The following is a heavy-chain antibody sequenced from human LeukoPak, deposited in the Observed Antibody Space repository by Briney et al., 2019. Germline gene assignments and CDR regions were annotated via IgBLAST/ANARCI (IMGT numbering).Heavy chain of an antibody. CDR3: ARDSDYVWGSYRCYYGMDV. V-gene: IGHV4-34*01. J-gene: IGHJ6*02. CDR2: INHSGST. Sequence: SETLSLTCAVYGGSFSGYYWSWIRQPPGKGLEWIGEINHSGSTNYNPSLKSRVTISVGTSKNQFSLKLSSVTAADTAVYYCARDSDYVWGSYRCYYGMDVWGQGTTVTVSS. D-gene: IGHD3-16*02. CDR1: GGSFSGYY.